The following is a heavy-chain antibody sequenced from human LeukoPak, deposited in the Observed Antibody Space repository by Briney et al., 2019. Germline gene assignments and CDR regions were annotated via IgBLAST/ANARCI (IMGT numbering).Heavy chain of an antibody. CDR1: GYTFTSYG. CDR2: ISAYNGNT. J-gene: IGHJ3*02. CDR3: ATCPLRFLEWLSGDDAFDI. V-gene: IGHV1-18*01. D-gene: IGHD3-3*01. Sequence: ASVKVSCKASGYTFTSYGISWVRQAPGQGLEWMGWISAYNGNTNYAQKLQGRVTMTTDTSTSTAYMELRSLRSDDTAVYYCATCPLRFLEWLSGDDAFDIWGQGTMVTVSS.